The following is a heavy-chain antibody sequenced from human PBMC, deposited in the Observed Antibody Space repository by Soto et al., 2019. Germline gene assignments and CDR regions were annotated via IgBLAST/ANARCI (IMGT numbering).Heavy chain of an antibody. D-gene: IGHD1-7*01. V-gene: IGHV1-8*01. CDR3: AREALGYNWNYRAYYYYMDV. Sequence: GASVKVSCKASGYTFTSYDINWVRQATGQGLEWMGWMNPNSGNTGYAQKFQGRVTMTRNTSISTAYMELSSLRSEDTAVYYCAREALGYNWNYRAYYYYMDVWGKGTTVT. CDR1: GYTFTSYD. CDR2: MNPNSGNT. J-gene: IGHJ6*03.